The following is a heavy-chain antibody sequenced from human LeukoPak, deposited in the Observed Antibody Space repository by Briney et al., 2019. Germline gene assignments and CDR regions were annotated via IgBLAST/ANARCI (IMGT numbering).Heavy chain of an antibody. CDR1: GFTFSSYE. Sequence: GGSLGLSCVASGFTFSSYEMNWVRQAPGKGLEWISYISASGTGTHYADSVKGRFTVSRDNAKNSVYLQVNIPRAEDTAVYYCASTFPYCSEDNCALGGQGTLVTVSS. D-gene: IGHD2-15*01. V-gene: IGHV3-48*03. CDR3: ASTFPYCSEDNCAL. J-gene: IGHJ1*01. CDR2: ISASGTGT.